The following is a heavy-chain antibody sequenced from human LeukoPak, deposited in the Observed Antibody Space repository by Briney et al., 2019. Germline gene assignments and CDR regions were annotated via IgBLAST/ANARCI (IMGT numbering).Heavy chain of an antibody. CDR2: FDPEDGET. V-gene: IGHV1-24*01. CDR1: GYTLTELS. CDR3: ATAPPGYTSGPYDFEY. J-gene: IGHJ4*02. Sequence: ASVKVSCKVSGYTLTELSMHWVRQAPGKGLEWMGGFDPEDGETIYAQKFQGRVTMTEDTSTDTAYMELSSLRSEDTAVYYCATAPPGYTSGPYDFEYWGQGTLVTVSS. D-gene: IGHD1-1*01.